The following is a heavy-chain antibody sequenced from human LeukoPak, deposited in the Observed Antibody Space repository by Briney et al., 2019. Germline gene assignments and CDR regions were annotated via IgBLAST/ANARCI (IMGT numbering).Heavy chain of an antibody. Sequence: GGSLRLSCAASGFTISSNYMSWVRQAPGKGLEWVSAISGSGGSTYNADSVKGRFTISRDNSKNTVCLQMNSLRAEDTAVYYCAKERNTPGIAAAGAFDYWGQGTLVTVSS. CDR3: AKERNTPGIAAAGAFDY. J-gene: IGHJ4*02. V-gene: IGHV3-23*01. D-gene: IGHD6-13*01. CDR2: ISGSGGST. CDR1: GFTISSNY.